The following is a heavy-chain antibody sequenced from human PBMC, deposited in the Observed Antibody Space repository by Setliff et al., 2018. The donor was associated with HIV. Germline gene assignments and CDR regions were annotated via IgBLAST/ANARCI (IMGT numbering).Heavy chain of an antibody. J-gene: IGHJ3*02. V-gene: IGHV4-59*08. CDR1: GVSITSYY. D-gene: IGHD1-26*01. CDR3: ARWEAAQKAFDI. CDR2: GHYSGNT. Sequence: TLSLTCTVSGVSITSYYWNWIRQPPGKGLEWIGYGHYSGNTKQNPSLRSRVTISVDTSKNQLSLTLYSVSAADTAVYYCARWEAAQKAFDIWGHGTMVTVSS.